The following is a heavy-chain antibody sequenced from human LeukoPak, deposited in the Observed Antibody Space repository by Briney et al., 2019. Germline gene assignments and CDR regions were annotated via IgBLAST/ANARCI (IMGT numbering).Heavy chain of an antibody. CDR2: IFYSGSP. CDR3: ARDVITIFGVVTRP. J-gene: IGHJ5*02. V-gene: IGHV4-30-4*08. CDR1: GGSITSGDYY. D-gene: IGHD3-3*01. Sequence: SQTLSLTCTVSGGSITSGDYYWSWIRQPPGKGLEWIGYIFYSGSPYYNPSLKSRVTISIDTSKNQFSLKLSSVTAADTAVYYCARDVITIFGVVTRPWSQGTLVTVSS.